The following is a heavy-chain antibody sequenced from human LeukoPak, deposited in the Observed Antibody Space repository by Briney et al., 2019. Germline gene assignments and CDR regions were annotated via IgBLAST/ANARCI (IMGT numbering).Heavy chain of an antibody. J-gene: IGHJ1*01. CDR2: INSDGSNT. Sequence: GGSLRLSCAASGFTFSSYWMHWVRQAPGKGLVWVSRINSDGSNTRYADSVKGRFTISRDNSKNTLYLQMNSLRAEDTAVYYCAKAYSSGWTQYFQHWGQGTLVTVSS. V-gene: IGHV3-74*01. CDR3: AKAYSSGWTQYFQH. CDR1: GFTFSSYW. D-gene: IGHD6-19*01.